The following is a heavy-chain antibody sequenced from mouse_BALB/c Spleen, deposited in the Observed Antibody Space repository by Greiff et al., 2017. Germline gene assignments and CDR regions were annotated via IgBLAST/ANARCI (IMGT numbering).Heavy chain of an antibody. CDR2: ISTYYGDA. CDR3: ARGYRYDDAMDY. J-gene: IGHJ4*01. CDR1: GYTFTDYA. V-gene: IGHV1S137*01. Sequence: VKLQESGAELVRPGVSVKITCKGSGYTFTDYAMHWVKQSHAKSLEWIGVISTYYGDASYNQKFKGKATMTVDKSSSTAYMELARLTSEDSAIYYCARGYRYDDAMDYWGQGTSVTVSS. D-gene: IGHD2-14*01.